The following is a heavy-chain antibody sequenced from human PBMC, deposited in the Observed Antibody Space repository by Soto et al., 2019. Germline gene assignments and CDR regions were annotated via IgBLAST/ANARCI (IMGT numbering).Heavy chain of an antibody. D-gene: IGHD1-26*01. CDR3: ARLGSGRLPHWYFDL. CDR1: EFTFSVYW. J-gene: IGHJ2*01. Sequence: EVQLVESGGGLVQPGGSLRLSCVASEFTFSVYWMSWVRQAPGKGLEWVANIKQDGSEKYYVDSVKGRFTISRDNAKKSLYLQMNSLRDDDTAVYYCARLGSGRLPHWYFDLWGRGTLVTVSS. V-gene: IGHV3-7*03. CDR2: IKQDGSEK.